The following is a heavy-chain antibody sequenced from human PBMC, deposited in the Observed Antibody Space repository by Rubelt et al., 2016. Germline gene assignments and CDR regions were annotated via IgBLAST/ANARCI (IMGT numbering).Heavy chain of an antibody. D-gene: IGHD4-17*01. J-gene: IGHJ3*02. V-gene: IGHV3-53*01. CDR2: IYSGGST. CDR3: AKDYGDYPNDAFDS. Sequence: GKGLEWVSVIYSGGSTFYADSVKGRFTISRDNFKNTLYLQMNSLRAEDTAVYYCAKDYGDYPNDAFDSWGQGTMVTVSS.